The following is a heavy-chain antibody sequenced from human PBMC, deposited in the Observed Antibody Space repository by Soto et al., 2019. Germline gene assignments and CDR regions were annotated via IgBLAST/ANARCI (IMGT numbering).Heavy chain of an antibody. Sequence: SETLSLTCTVSGGSISSYYWSWIRQPPGKGLEWIGYIYYSGSTNYNPSLKSRVTISVDTSKNQFSLKLSSVTAADTAVYYCARESNYDISLGSFDIWGQGTMVTVSS. V-gene: IGHV4-59*01. J-gene: IGHJ3*02. CDR3: ARESNYDISLGSFDI. CDR2: IYYSGST. CDR1: GGSISSYY. D-gene: IGHD3-9*01.